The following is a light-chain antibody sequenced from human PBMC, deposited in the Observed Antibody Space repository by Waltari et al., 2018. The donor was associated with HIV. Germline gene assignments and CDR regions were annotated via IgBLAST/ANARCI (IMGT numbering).Light chain of an antibody. V-gene: IGKV3-15*01. Sequence: EIVMTQSPDLPSVISGERAPLPCRASQSVSSNLAWLQPKPGKAPRPLMYGASPRATGSPARFSGSGSGTGFTLTISGLHSEDFAVYYYQQYSSWRTYTFGQGTKLEIK. CDR2: GAS. J-gene: IGKJ2*01. CDR1: QSVSSN. CDR3: QQYSSWRTYT.